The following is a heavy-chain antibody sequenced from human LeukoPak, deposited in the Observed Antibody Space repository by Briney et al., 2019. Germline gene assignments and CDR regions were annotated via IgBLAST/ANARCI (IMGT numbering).Heavy chain of an antibody. CDR3: ARDSRFGGPYDY. D-gene: IGHD3-10*01. J-gene: IGHJ4*02. CDR2: ISSSSSYI. Sequence: GGSLRLSCAASGFTFSSYSMNWVRQAPGKGLEWVSSISSSSSYIYYADSVKGRFTISRDNAKNSLYLQMNSLRAEDTAVYCCARDSRFGGPYDYWGQGTLVTVSS. CDR1: GFTFSSYS. V-gene: IGHV3-21*06.